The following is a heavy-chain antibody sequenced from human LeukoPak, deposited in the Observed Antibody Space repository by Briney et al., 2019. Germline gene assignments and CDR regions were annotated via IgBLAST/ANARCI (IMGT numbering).Heavy chain of an antibody. CDR2: IYTSGST. D-gene: IGHD6-13*01. V-gene: IGHV4-4*07. Sequence: ASESLSLTSALSGGSISGYYWGSIRHRARGGVGCSGRIYTSGSTNYTPSLTNRVTMSVDTYKHQFSMKLSSVTVADTGVHHCASTRPGYSSSWPQLDYSGEGGLVTVSS. CDR3: ASTRPGYSSSWPQLDY. J-gene: IGHJ4*02. CDR1: GGSISGYY.